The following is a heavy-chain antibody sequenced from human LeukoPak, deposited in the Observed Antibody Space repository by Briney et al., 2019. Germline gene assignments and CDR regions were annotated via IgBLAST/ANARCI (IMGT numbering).Heavy chain of an antibody. Sequence: ASVKVSCKASGYTFTGYFMHWVRQAPGQGLEWMGWISAYNGNTNYAQKLQGRVTMTTDTSTSTAYMELRSLRSDDTAVYYCARSGYYLFYFDYWGQGTLVTVSS. V-gene: IGHV1-18*04. CDR1: GYTFTGYF. CDR2: ISAYNGNT. D-gene: IGHD3-22*01. J-gene: IGHJ4*02. CDR3: ARSGYYLFYFDY.